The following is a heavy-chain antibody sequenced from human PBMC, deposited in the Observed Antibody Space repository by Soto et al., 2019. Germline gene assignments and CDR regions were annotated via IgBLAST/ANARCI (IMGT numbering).Heavy chain of an antibody. CDR2: IRSKAYGGTT. J-gene: IGHJ6*03. CDR1: GFTFGDYA. V-gene: IGHV3-49*03. CDR3: TRPLPYCTNGVCRFYYYYYMDV. D-gene: IGHD2-8*01. Sequence: GGSLRLSCTASGFTFGDYAMSWFRQAPGKGLEWVGFIRSKAYGGTTEYAASVKGRFTISRDDSKSIAYLQMNSLKTEDTAVYYCTRPLPYCTNGVCRFYYYYYMDVWGKGTTVTVSS.